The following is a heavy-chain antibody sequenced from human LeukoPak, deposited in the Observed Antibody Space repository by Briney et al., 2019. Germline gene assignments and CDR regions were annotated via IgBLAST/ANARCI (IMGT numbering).Heavy chain of an antibody. D-gene: IGHD1-7*01. V-gene: IGHV3-23*01. Sequence: PGGSLRLSCVASGFTFSSYAMNWVRQAPGKGLEWVSAISGSGGSTYYADSVKGRFTISRDNSKNTLNLQINSLRAEDTAVYYCAKARIPGTTFVAFDDWGQGTLVTVSS. CDR3: AKARIPGTTFVAFDD. CDR1: GFTFSSYA. J-gene: IGHJ4*02. CDR2: ISGSGGST.